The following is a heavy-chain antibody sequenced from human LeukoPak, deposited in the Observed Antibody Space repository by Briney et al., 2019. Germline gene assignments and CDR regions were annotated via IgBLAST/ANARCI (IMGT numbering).Heavy chain of an antibody. D-gene: IGHD3-16*01. CDR2: IYSGGSA. CDR1: GFTFSSYW. J-gene: IGHJ4*02. Sequence: GGSLRLSCAASGFTFSSYWMSWVRQAPGKGLEWVSVIYSGGSAYYADSVKGRFTISRHNSKNTLYLQMNSLRAEDTAVYYCARFKVIRGYYFDYWGQGTLVTVSS. CDR3: ARFKVIRGYYFDY. V-gene: IGHV3-53*04.